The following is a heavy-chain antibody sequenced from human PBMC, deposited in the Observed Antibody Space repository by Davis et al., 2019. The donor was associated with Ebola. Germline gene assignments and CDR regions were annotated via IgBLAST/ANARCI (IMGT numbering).Heavy chain of an antibody. CDR3: ARGRLAAAGTRYYYYGMDV. J-gene: IGHJ6*02. V-gene: IGHV4-39*07. D-gene: IGHD6-13*01. CDR1: GGSISSSSYY. CDR2: INHSGST. Sequence: SETLSLTCTVSGGSISSSSYYWSWIRQPPGKGLEWIGEINHSGSTNYNPSLKSRVTISVDTSKNQFSLKLSSVTAADTAVYYCARGRLAAAGTRYYYYGMDVWGQGTTVTVSS.